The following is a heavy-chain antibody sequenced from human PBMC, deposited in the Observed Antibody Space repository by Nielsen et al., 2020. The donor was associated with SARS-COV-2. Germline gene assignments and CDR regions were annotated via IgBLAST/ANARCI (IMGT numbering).Heavy chain of an antibody. V-gene: IGHV4-59*01. Sequence: SETLSLTCAVYGGSFSGYYWSWIRQPPGKGLEWIGYIYYSGSTNYNPSLKSRVTISVDTSKNQFSLKLSSVTAADTAVYYCATQPDIVVVPAANFPDYWGQGTLVTVSS. CDR2: IYYSGST. CDR1: GGSFSGYY. D-gene: IGHD2-2*01. CDR3: ATQPDIVVVPAANFPDY. J-gene: IGHJ4*02.